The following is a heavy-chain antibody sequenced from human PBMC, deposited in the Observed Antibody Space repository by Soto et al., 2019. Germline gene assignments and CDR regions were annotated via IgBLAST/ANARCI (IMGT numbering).Heavy chain of an antibody. D-gene: IGHD6-13*01. J-gene: IGHJ6*02. V-gene: IGHV3-53*01. Sequence: GGSLRLSCAASGFTVSSNYMSWVRQAPGKGLEWVSVIYSGGSTYYADSVKGRFTISRDNSKNTLYLQMNSLRAEDTAVYYCAIVIAAAGTIVYYYGMDVWGQGTTVTVSS. CDR2: IYSGGST. CDR3: AIVIAAAGTIVYYYGMDV. CDR1: GFTVSSNY.